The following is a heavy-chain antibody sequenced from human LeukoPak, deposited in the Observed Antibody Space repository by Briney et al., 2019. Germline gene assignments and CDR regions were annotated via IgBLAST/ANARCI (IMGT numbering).Heavy chain of an antibody. CDR1: GFTFSSYA. Sequence: GGSLSLSCAAAGFTFSSYALSWVRQASGKGLEWVSAISGSGGSTYYADSVKGRFTISRDNSKNTLYLQMNSLTAEDTAIYYCAKATGTLGNWGQGTLVTVSS. D-gene: IGHD1-1*01. V-gene: IGHV3-23*01. CDR2: ISGSGGST. J-gene: IGHJ4*02. CDR3: AKATGTLGN.